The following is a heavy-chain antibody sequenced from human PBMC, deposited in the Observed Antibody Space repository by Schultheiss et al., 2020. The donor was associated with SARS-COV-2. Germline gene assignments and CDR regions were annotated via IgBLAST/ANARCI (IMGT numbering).Heavy chain of an antibody. V-gene: IGHV3-21*01. J-gene: IGHJ4*02. CDR3: ARGRGANGFDY. D-gene: IGHD2-8*01. Sequence: GGSLRLSCAASGFTVGSNYMTWVRQAPVKGLEWVSSISSSSSYIYYADSVKGRFTISRDNAKNSLYLQMNSLRAEDTAVYYCARGRGANGFDYWGQGTLVTVSS. CDR2: ISSSSSYI. CDR1: GFTVGSNY.